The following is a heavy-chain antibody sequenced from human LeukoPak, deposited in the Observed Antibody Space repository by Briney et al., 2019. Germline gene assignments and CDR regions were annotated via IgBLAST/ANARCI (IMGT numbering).Heavy chain of an antibody. CDR2: ISYDGSNK. D-gene: IGHD6-13*01. V-gene: IGHV3-30*04. CDR1: GFTFSSYA. J-gene: IGHJ6*02. CDR3: ARPYSSSPHYYYYYYGMDV. Sequence: GRSLRLSCAASGFTFSSYAMHWVRQAPGKGLEWVAVISYDGSNKYYADSVKVRFTISRDNSKNTLYLQMNSLRAEDTAVYYCARPYSSSPHYYYYYYGMDVWGQGTTVTVSS.